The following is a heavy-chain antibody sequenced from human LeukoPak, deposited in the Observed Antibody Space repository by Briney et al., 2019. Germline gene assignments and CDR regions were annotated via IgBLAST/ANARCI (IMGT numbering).Heavy chain of an antibody. CDR3: ARIDSEFEAAVDNWFDP. Sequence: SETLSLTCTVSGGSVSSGSYYWSWIRQPPGKGLEWIGYIYYSGSANYNPSLKSRVTMSADTSKNQFSLRLSSVTAADTAVYYCARIDSEFEAAVDNWFDPWGQGTLVTVSS. D-gene: IGHD6-13*01. J-gene: IGHJ5*02. CDR1: GGSVSSGSYY. V-gene: IGHV4-61*01. CDR2: IYYSGSA.